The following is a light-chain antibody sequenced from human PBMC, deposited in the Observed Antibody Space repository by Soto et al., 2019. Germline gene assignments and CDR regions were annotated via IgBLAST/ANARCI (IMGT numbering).Light chain of an antibody. Sequence: EIVLTQSPGTLSLSPGDGATLSCRASQSVRGSSLAWYQQRPGQAPRPLIYGASARAAGISDRFSGSGSGTDFTLTISRLEPEDFAVYYCHQYGTSPWTFGQGTNV. CDR1: QSVRGSS. CDR2: GAS. J-gene: IGKJ1*01. V-gene: IGKV3-20*01. CDR3: HQYGTSPWT.